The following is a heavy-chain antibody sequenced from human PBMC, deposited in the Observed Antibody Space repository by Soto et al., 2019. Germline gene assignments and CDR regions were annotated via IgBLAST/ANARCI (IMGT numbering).Heavy chain of an antibody. D-gene: IGHD6-13*01. J-gene: IGHJ4*02. Sequence: QVQLVQSGAEVKKPGSSVKVSCKASGGTFNNYAISWVRQAPGQGLEWMGGIVPIFNTSHLAEKFQGRLTLNADKSTSTAFMELIGLRSDDTAVYFCATQHQLTTFEFWCQGALVSVSS. CDR2: IVPIFNTS. CDR3: ATQHQLTTFEF. V-gene: IGHV1-69*06. CDR1: GGTFNNYA.